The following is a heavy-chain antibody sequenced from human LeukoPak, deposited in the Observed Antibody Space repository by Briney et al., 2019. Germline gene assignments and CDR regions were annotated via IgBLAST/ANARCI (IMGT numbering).Heavy chain of an antibody. CDR1: GGSISSGDYY. V-gene: IGHV4-30-4*01. CDR2: IYYSGST. CDR3: ARGAPDCSSTSCYIWFDP. Sequence: SQTLSLTCTVSGGSISSGDYYWSWIRQPPGKGLEWIGYIYYSGSTYYNPSLKSRVTISVDTSNNQFSLKLSSVTAADTAVYYCARGAPDCSSTSCYIWFDPWGQGTLVTVSS. J-gene: IGHJ5*02. D-gene: IGHD2-2*02.